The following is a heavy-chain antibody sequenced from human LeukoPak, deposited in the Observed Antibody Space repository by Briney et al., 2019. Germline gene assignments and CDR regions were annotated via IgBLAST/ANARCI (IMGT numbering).Heavy chain of an antibody. CDR2: INPNSGGT. D-gene: IGHD2-15*01. Sequence: ASVKVSCKASGYTFTGYYMHWVRQAPGQGLEWMGWINPNSGGTNYAQKFQGRVTMTRDTSISTAYMELSRLRSDDTAVYYCARVSHCSGGSCYDWFDPWGQGTLVTVSS. CDR1: GYTFTGYY. J-gene: IGHJ5*02. CDR3: ARVSHCSGGSCYDWFDP. V-gene: IGHV1-2*02.